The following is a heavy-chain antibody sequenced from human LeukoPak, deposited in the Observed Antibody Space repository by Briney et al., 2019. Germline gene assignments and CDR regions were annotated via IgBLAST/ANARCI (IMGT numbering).Heavy chain of an antibody. J-gene: IGHJ5*02. Sequence: ASVKVSCKASGYTFTSYDINWVRQATGQGLEWMGWMNPKSGNTGYAQKFQGRVTMTRNTSISTAYMELSSLRSEDTAVYYCARVFGGYSYGYNWFDPWGQGTLVTVSS. D-gene: IGHD5-18*01. CDR3: ARVFGGYSYGYNWFDP. CDR2: MNPKSGNT. CDR1: GYTFTSYD. V-gene: IGHV1-8*01.